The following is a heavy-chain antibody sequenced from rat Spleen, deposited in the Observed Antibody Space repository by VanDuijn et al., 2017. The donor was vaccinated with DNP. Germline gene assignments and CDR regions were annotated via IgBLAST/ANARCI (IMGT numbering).Heavy chain of an antibody. Sequence: EVQLQESGPGLVEPSQSLSLTCSVTGYSITTNHKWTWIRKFPGNELEWMGYINHAGSPYYNPSLKSRFSITRDTSKNQFFLQVNSVRNEDTATYYCAIQLGVFDYWGQGVTVTVSS. V-gene: IGHV3-3*01. CDR2: INHAGSP. CDR1: GYSITTNHK. CDR3: AIQLGVFDY. D-gene: IGHD5-1*01. J-gene: IGHJ2*01.